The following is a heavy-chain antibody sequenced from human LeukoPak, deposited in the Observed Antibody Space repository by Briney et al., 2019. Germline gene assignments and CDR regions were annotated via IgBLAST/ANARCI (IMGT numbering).Heavy chain of an antibody. CDR3: ARQPSVVPTAAVDY. CDR1: DDSINNAFYN. CDR2: VHHSGTT. V-gene: IGHV4-31*03. D-gene: IGHD2-2*01. Sequence: PSETLSLTCTVSDDSINNAFYNWHWFRQHPGKGLEWIGYVHHSGTTSYNPSLTSRVSISIDTSKALFFLRLNSVTAADTAVYYCARQPSVVPTAAVDYWGQGVLVTVSS. J-gene: IGHJ4*02.